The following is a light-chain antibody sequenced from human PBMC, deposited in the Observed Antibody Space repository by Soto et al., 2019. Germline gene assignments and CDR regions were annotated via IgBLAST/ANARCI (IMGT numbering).Light chain of an antibody. CDR3: SSYTISSTPVG. V-gene: IGLV2-14*01. CDR1: SSDVGGYNY. CDR2: DVS. J-gene: IGLJ2*01. Sequence: QSALTQPASVYGSAGQSITISCTGTSSDVGGYNYVSWYQQHPGKAPKLMIYDVSNRPSGVSNRFSGSKSGNTASLTISGLQAEDEADYYCSSYTISSTPVGFGGGTKLTVL.